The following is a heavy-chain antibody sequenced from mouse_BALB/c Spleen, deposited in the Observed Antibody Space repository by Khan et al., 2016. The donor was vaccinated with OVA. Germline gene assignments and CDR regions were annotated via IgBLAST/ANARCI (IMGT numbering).Heavy chain of an antibody. Sequence: EVQLQESGPGLVKPSQSLSLTCSVTGYSITSGYYWNWIRQFPGNKLEWMGYITPGVSFNYNPSLKNRISTTRDPPNNQFFLKLNSVTPEDTATYYCARAGRWFDYWGQGTLVTVSA. CDR3: ARAGRWFDY. V-gene: IGHV3-6*02. CDR1: GYSITSGYY. D-gene: IGHD3-3*01. CDR2: ITPGVSF. J-gene: IGHJ3*01.